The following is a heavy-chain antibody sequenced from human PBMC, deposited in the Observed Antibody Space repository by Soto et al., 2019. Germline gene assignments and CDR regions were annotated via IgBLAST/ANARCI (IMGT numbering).Heavy chain of an antibody. CDR1: GFTFSSYG. V-gene: IGHV3-30*18. CDR3: AKDSRIVVVTAPYDY. CDR2: ISYDGSNK. J-gene: IGHJ4*02. Sequence: QVHLVESGGGVVQPGGSLRLSCAASGFTFSSYGMHWVRQAPGKGLEWVAVISYDGSNKYYADSVKGRFTISRDNSKNTLYLQRNSLRAEDTAVYYCAKDSRIVVVTAPYDYWGQGTLVTVSS. D-gene: IGHD2-21*02.